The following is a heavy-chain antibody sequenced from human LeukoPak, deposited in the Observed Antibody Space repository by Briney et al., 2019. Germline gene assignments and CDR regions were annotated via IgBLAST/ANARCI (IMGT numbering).Heavy chain of an antibody. CDR3: ARVVDPLYYYYMDV. Sequence: ASVKVSCKASGYTFTSYYMHWVRQAPGQGLEWMGIINPSGGSTSYAQKFQGRVTMTRDTSISTAYMELSRLRSDDTAVYYCARVVDPLYYYYMDVWGKGTTVTISS. V-gene: IGHV1-46*01. CDR1: GYTFTSYY. CDR2: INPSGGST. J-gene: IGHJ6*03. D-gene: IGHD2-15*01.